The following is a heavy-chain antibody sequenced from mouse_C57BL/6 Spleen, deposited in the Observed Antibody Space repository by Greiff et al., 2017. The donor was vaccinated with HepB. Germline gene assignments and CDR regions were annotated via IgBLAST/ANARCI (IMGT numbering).Heavy chain of an antibody. Sequence: QVQLQQSGAELARPGASVKLSCKASGYTFTSYGISWVKQRTGQGLEWIGEIYPRSGNTYYNEKFKGKATLTADKSSSTAYMELRSLTSEDSAVYFCARSADGYPWFAYWGQGTLVTVSA. CDR3: ARSADGYPWFAY. J-gene: IGHJ3*01. CDR1: GYTFTSYG. V-gene: IGHV1-81*01. CDR2: IYPRSGNT. D-gene: IGHD2-3*01.